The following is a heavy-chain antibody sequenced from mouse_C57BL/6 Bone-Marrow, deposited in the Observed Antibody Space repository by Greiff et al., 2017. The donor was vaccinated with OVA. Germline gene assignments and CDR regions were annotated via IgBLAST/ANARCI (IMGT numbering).Heavy chain of an antibody. CDR2: ISSGGDYI. J-gene: IGHJ4*01. CDR3: TRARIITTAAMDY. D-gene: IGHD1-1*01. CDR1: GFTFSSYA. Sequence: VVESGEGLVKPGGSLKLSCAASGFTFSSYAMSWVRQTPEKRLEWVAYISSGGDYIYYADTVKGRFTISRDNARNTLYLQMSSLKSEDTAMYYCTRARIITTAAMDYWGQGTSVTVSS. V-gene: IGHV5-9-1*02.